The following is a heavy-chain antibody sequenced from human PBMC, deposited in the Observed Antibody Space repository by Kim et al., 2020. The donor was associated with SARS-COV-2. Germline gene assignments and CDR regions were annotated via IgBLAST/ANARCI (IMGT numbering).Heavy chain of an antibody. Sequence: YSGGSKSYADSVKSRFTLARHNSKNTLYLQMNSLRAEDTAVYYGARDYLVWGQGTMVTVSS. J-gene: IGHJ3*01. CDR2: YSGGSK. D-gene: IGHD3-16*02. V-gene: IGHV3-53*04. CDR3: ARDYLV.